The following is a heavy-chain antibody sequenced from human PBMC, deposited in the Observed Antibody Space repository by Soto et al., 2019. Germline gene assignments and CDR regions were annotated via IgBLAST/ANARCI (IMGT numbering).Heavy chain of an antibody. J-gene: IGHJ4*02. CDR2: ISYDGSNK. CDR1: GFTFSSYG. V-gene: IGHV3-30*18. Sequence: GESLKISCAASGFTFSSYGMHWVRQAPGKGLEWVAVISYDGSNKYYADSVKGRFTISRDNSKNTLYLQMNSLRAEDTAVYYCAKDHPGYSSSWFDYWGQGTLVTVSS. CDR3: AKDHPGYSSSWFDY. D-gene: IGHD6-13*01.